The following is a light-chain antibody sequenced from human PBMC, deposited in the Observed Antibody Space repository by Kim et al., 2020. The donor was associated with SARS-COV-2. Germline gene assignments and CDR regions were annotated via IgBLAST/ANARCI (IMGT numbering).Light chain of an antibody. CDR2: ATS. CDR1: QGIISY. CDR3: PEYYSYPPT. J-gene: IGKJ3*01. Sequence: ASTGDKVTITCLASQGIISYLAWYQQRPGKAPTLLIYATSNLQSGVPSRFSGSGSETEFTLTISCLQSDDFTTYYCPEYYSYPPTFGPGTKVDIK. V-gene: IGKV1-8*01.